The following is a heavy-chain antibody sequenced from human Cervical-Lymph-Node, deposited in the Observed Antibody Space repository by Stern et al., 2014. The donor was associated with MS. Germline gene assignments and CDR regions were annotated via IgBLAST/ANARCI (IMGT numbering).Heavy chain of an antibody. Sequence: VQLVQSGPEVKKPGESLQISCKGSGYSFTANWIAWVRQMPGKGLEWMRIIYPGDSDTRSSPSFQGQVTISADKSISTAYLQWSSLKASDTAMYYCARDCGDYAFDYWGQGTLVTVSS. D-gene: IGHD4-17*01. V-gene: IGHV5-51*01. CDR1: GYSFTANW. CDR2: IYPGDSDT. CDR3: ARDCGDYAFDY. J-gene: IGHJ4*02.